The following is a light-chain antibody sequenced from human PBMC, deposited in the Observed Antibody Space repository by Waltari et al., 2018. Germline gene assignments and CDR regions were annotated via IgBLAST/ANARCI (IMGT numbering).Light chain of an antibody. CDR1: QSLFYTSNNKNY. CDR2: WAS. Sequence: DIVLTQSPDSLAVSLCERATINCKSSQSLFYTSNNKNYLGWFQQKPGQPPKLLIYWASTREAGVPDRFSGSESGTDFTLTISSLQAEDVAVYYCQKYDSSITFGQGTRLEIK. J-gene: IGKJ5*01. V-gene: IGKV4-1*01. CDR3: QKYDSSIT.